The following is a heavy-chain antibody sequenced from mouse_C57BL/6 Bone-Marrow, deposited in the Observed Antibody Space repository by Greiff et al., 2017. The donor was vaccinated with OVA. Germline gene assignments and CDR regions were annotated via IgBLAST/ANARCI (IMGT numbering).Heavy chain of an antibody. CDR3: TPYGYGLAY. V-gene: IGHV1-15*01. D-gene: IGHD2-2*01. J-gene: IGHJ3*01. Sequence: VKLQESGAELVRPGASVTLSCKASGYTFTDYEMHWVKQTPVHGLEWIGAIDPETGGTAYNQKFKGKAILTADKSSSTAYMELRSLTSEDSAVYYCTPYGYGLAYWGQGTLVTVSA. CDR2: IDPETGGT. CDR1: GYTFTDYE.